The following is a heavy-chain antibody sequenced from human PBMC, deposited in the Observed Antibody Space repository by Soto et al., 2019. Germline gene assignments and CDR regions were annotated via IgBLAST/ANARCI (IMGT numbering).Heavy chain of an antibody. D-gene: IGHD3-22*01. CDR2: IYHSGTT. CDR1: GFSISSGYF. CDR3: ARDSSGYYWFDP. Sequence: SETLSLTCAFSGFSISSGYFWGWIRQPPGKGPEWLGSIYHSGTTYYNPSVKGRVTISVDTSKNQFSLKMSSVTAADTAVYYCARDSSGYYWFDPWGQGTLVTVSS. V-gene: IGHV4-38-2*02. J-gene: IGHJ5*02.